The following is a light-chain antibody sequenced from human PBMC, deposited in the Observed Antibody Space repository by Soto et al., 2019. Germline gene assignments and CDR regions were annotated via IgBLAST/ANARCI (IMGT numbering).Light chain of an antibody. CDR1: QSVSSN. CDR3: QQYGSSPRT. V-gene: IGKV3-20*01. CDR2: GAS. Sequence: EIVLTQSPGTLSLSPGARAPLSCRASQSVSSNLAWYQQKPGQAPRLLIYGASSRATGIPDRFSGSGSVTDFTLTISRLEPEDFAVYFCQQYGSSPRTFGQGTKVDIK. J-gene: IGKJ1*01.